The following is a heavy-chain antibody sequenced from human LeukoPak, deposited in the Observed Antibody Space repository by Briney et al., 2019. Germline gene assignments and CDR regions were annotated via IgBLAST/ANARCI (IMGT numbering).Heavy chain of an antibody. CDR1: GFTFSGSA. V-gene: IGHV3-73*01. D-gene: IGHD6-13*01. Sequence: GGSLKLSCAASGFTFSGSAMHWVRQASGKGLEWVGRIRSKANSYATAYAASVKGRFTISRDDSKNTAYLQMNSLRTEDTAVYYCTRHVGDPGIAAAGYYYYGMDVWGQGTTVTVSS. J-gene: IGHJ6*02. CDR3: TRHVGDPGIAAAGYYYYGMDV. CDR2: IRSKANSYAT.